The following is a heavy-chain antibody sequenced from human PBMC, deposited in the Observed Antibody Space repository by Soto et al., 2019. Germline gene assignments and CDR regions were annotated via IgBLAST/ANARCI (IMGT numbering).Heavy chain of an antibody. Sequence: PGGSLRLSCAASGFTFSSYGMHWVRQAPGKGLEWVAVIWYDGSNKYYADTVKGRFTISRDNSKNTLYLQMNSLRAEDTAVYYCARNTYYDFWSGYQYPQYYYGMDVWGQGTTVTVSS. CDR1: GFTFSSYG. CDR2: IWYDGSNK. J-gene: IGHJ6*02. V-gene: IGHV3-33*01. CDR3: ARNTYYDFWSGYQYPQYYYGMDV. D-gene: IGHD3-3*01.